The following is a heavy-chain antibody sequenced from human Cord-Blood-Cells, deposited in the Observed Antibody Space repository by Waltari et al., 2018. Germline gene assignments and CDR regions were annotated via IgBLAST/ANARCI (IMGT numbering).Heavy chain of an antibody. V-gene: IGHV4-39*01. CDR3: ARRLRYFDWLSQGWYFDL. CDR2: IYYSGGT. J-gene: IGHJ2*01. D-gene: IGHD3-9*01. Sequence: QLQLQESGPGLVKPSETLSLTCTVSGGSISSSSYYWGWIRQPPGRGLEWIGSIYYSGGTYYTPSLTSRVTISVDTSKNQFSLKLSSVTAADTAVYYCARRLRYFDWLSQGWYFDLWGRGTLVTVSS. CDR1: GGSISSSSYY.